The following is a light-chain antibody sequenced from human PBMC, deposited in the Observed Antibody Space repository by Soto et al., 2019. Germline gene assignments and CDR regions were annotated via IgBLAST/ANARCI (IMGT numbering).Light chain of an antibody. J-gene: IGLJ2*01. CDR3: TAWDDNLSAVV. Sequence: QSVLTQSPSTSATPGQGVSISCSGGGANIGTFDVSWYQHVPGSAPRLLIYANNQRRSVVPDRFSGSKSGTSASLAISGLRSEDEAYYYCTAWDDNLSAVVFGGGTKLTVL. CDR1: GANIGTFD. V-gene: IGLV1-47*02. CDR2: ANN.